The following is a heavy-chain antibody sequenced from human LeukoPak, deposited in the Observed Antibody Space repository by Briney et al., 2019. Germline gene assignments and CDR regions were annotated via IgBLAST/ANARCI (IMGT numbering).Heavy chain of an antibody. Sequence: GGSLRLSCVVSGFNSEDHAMHWVRQAPGKGLVWVSRIIGDGSSTSYADSVKGRFTISRDNAKNTLYLQMNSLRAEDTAVYYCERGHVWGSYSHHDYWGQGILVTVSS. CDR3: ERGHVWGSYSHHDY. V-gene: IGHV3-74*01. CDR1: GFNSEDHA. CDR2: IIGDGSST. D-gene: IGHD3-16*01. J-gene: IGHJ4*02.